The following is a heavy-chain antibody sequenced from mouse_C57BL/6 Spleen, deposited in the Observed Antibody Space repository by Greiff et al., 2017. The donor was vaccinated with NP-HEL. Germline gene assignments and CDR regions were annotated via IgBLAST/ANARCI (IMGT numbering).Heavy chain of an antibody. CDR3: AREGRCIYYGSSYWYFDV. J-gene: IGHJ1*03. D-gene: IGHD1-1*01. CDR1: GYTFTSYW. V-gene: IGHV1-53*01. Sequence: QVQLQQPGTELVKPGASVKLSCKASGYTFTSYWMHWVKQRPGQGLEWIGNINPSNGGTNYNEKFKSKATLTVDKSSSTAYMQLSSLTSEDSAVYYCAREGRCIYYGSSYWYFDVWGTGTTVTVSS. CDR2: INPSNGGT.